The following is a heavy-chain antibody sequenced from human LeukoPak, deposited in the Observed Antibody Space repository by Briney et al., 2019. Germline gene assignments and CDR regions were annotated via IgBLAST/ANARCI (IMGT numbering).Heavy chain of an antibody. CDR1: GFTFSHHG. CDR3: ARDAQRGFDYSNSLRY. D-gene: IGHD4-11*01. J-gene: IGHJ4*01. CDR2: IWSDGSNR. Sequence: PGRSLRLSCAASGFTFSHHGMHWARQAPGKGLEWVAVIWSDGSNRFYAGPVKGRFTISRDNSRNTVFLQMNSLRAEDTAMYYCARDAQRGFDYSNSLRYWGHGTLVTVSS. V-gene: IGHV3-33*01.